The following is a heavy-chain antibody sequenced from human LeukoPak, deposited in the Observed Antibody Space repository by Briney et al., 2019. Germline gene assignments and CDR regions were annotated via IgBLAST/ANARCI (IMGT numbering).Heavy chain of an antibody. Sequence: GGSLRLSCAASGFTFSSYSMNWVRQAPGKGLEWVSSISSSSSYIYYADSVKGRFTISRDNAKNSLYLQMNSLRAEDTAVYYCARGVTVYDAFDIWGQGTMVTVSS. CDR2: ISSSSSYI. CDR3: ARGVTVYDAFDI. J-gene: IGHJ3*02. D-gene: IGHD4-17*01. CDR1: GFTFSSYS. V-gene: IGHV3-21*01.